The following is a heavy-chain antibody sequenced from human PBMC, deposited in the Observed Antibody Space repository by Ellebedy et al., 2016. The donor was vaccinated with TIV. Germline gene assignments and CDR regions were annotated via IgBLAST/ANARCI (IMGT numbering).Heavy chain of an antibody. D-gene: IGHD6-19*01. Sequence: MPSETLSLTCTVSGGSISRSSYYWGWVRQPPGKGLEWIASIYYSGSTYYNPSLKGRLTITIDTSKDQFSLKLTSVTAADTAVYYCARSGIAVAGLADYWGQGILVTVSS. CDR3: ARSGIAVAGLADY. CDR2: IYYSGST. J-gene: IGHJ4*02. CDR1: GGSISRSSYY. V-gene: IGHV4-39*01.